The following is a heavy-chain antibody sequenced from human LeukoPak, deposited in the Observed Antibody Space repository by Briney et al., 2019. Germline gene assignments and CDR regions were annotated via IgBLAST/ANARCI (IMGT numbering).Heavy chain of an antibody. D-gene: IGHD3-22*01. V-gene: IGHV1-2*02. Sequence: ASVKVSCKASGYTFTGYYMHWVRQAPGQGLEWMGWINPNSGGTNYAQKFQGRVTMTRDTSISTAYMELSRLRSDDTAVYYCAIPSYYYDSSGYYDFDYWGQGTLVTVSS. J-gene: IGHJ4*02. CDR2: INPNSGGT. CDR1: GYTFTGYY. CDR3: AIPSYYYDSSGYYDFDY.